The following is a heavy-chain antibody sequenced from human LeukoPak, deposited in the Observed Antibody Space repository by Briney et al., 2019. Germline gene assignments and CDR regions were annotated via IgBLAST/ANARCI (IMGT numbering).Heavy chain of an antibody. Sequence: SVKVSCKASGFTFTSSAMQWVRQARGQRLEWIGWIVVGSGNTNYAQKFQERVTITRDMSTSTAYMELSSLRSEDTAVYYCAREAYGSGSHPLDYWGQGTLVTVSS. CDR1: GFTFTSSA. V-gene: IGHV1-58*02. CDR2: IVVGSGNT. J-gene: IGHJ4*02. CDR3: AREAYGSGSHPLDY. D-gene: IGHD3-10*01.